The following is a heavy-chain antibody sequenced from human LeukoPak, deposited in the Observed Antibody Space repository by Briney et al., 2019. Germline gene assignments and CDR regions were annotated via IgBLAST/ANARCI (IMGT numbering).Heavy chain of an antibody. CDR3: ARDMGDGYNPPFDY. Sequence: GASVKVSCKASGYTFTGYYMHWVRQAPGQGLEWMGWINPNSGGTNYAQKFQGRVTMTRDTSISTAYMELSRLRSGDTAVYYCARDMGDGYNPPFDYWGQGTLVTVSS. CDR1: GYTFTGYY. V-gene: IGHV1-2*02. J-gene: IGHJ4*02. CDR2: INPNSGGT. D-gene: IGHD5-24*01.